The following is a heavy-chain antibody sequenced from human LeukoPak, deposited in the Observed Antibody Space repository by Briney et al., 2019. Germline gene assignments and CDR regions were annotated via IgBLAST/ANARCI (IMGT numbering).Heavy chain of an antibody. D-gene: IGHD4-17*01. Sequence: PGGSLRLSCAASGFTFSSYEMNWLRQAPGKGLEWVSYISSSGSTIYYADSVKGRFTISRDNAKNSLYLQMNSLRAEDTAVYYCASWEDYGDYSYWGQGTLVTVSS. CDR2: ISSSGSTI. CDR1: GFTFSSYE. V-gene: IGHV3-48*03. J-gene: IGHJ4*02. CDR3: ASWEDYGDYSY.